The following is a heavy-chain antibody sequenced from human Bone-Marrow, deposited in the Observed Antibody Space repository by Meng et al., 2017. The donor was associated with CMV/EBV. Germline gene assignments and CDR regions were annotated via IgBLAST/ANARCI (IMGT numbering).Heavy chain of an antibody. Sequence: SETLSLTCTVSGGSISYYYWSWIRQPPGKGLEWIGSIYYSGSTNYSPSLKSRVTISVDTSKNQFSLNLTSVTAADTAVYYCAREYTNSSAHLGDYFDYWGQGTLVTVS. CDR1: GGSISYYY. V-gene: IGHV4-59*01. J-gene: IGHJ4*02. CDR3: AREYTNSSAHLGDYFDY. CDR2: IYYSGST. D-gene: IGHD6-6*01.